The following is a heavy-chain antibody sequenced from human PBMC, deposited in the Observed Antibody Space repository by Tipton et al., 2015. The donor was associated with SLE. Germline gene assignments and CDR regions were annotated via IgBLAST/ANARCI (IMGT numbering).Heavy chain of an antibody. J-gene: IGHJ2*01. D-gene: IGHD6-19*01. CDR2: ISHGGIT. CDR1: NYSISSGYY. CDR3: ARPAPSSVYWYFDL. V-gene: IGHV4-38-2*01. Sequence: GLVKPSETLSLTCAVSNYSISSGYYWGWIRQPPGKGLEWIGEISHGGITNYNPSLKSRVTISVDTSKNQFSLKLSSVTAADTAVYYCARPAPSSVYWYFDLWGRGTLLTVSS.